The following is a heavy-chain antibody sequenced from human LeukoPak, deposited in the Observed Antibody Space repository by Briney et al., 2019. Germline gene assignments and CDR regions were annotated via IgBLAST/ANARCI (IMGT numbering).Heavy chain of an antibody. CDR3: ARDKFLEWLLYRWGYFDY. D-gene: IGHD3-3*01. CDR1: GFTFSSYA. CDR2: ISYDGSNK. Sequence: GRSLRLSCAASGFTFSSYAMPWVRQAPGKGLEWVAVISYDGSNKYYADSVKGRFTISRDNSKNTLYLQMNSLRAEDTAVYYCARDKFLEWLLYRWGYFDYWGQGTLVTVSS. J-gene: IGHJ4*02. V-gene: IGHV3-30-3*01.